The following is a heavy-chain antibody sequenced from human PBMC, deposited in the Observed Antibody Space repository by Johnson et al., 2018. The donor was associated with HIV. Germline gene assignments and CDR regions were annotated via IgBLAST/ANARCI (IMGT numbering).Heavy chain of an antibody. CDR3: TTVGGSYHEYAFDI. CDR2: IKRETDGGTR. D-gene: IGHD1-26*01. CDR1: GFTFSQAW. J-gene: IGHJ3*02. V-gene: IGHV3-15*01. Sequence: VLLVESGGGLVKPGESLRLSCVGSGFTFSQAWMSWVRQAPGKGLEWVGRIKRETDGGTRDYAAPVKGRFSISRDDSKNTLYLQMNSLKTEDTALYYCTTVGGSYHEYAFDIWGQGTMVTVSS.